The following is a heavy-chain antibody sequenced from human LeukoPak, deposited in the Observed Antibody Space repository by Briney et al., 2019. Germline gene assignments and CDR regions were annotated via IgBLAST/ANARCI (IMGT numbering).Heavy chain of an antibody. CDR2: INSAGIST. J-gene: IGHJ4*02. Sequence: QSGGSLRLSCTASGFTFSSYWMHWVRQAPGKGLVWVSRINSAGISTNYADSVKGRFTISRDNAKNTLYLQMNSLRADDTAIYYCGRDIATAVDYWGLGTLVTVSS. D-gene: IGHD6-13*01. CDR1: GFTFSSYW. CDR3: GRDIATAVDY. V-gene: IGHV3-74*01.